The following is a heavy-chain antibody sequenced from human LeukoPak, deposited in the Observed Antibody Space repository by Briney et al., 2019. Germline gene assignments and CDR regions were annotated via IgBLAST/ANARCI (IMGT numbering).Heavy chain of an antibody. V-gene: IGHV4-31*03. J-gene: IGHJ6*03. D-gene: IGHD2-2*01. CDR1: GGSISSGGYY. CDR3: ARGTEYQTFYYYYYMDV. Sequence: SQTLSLTCTVSGGSISSGGYYWNWIRQHPGKGLEWIGYIYYSGSTYYNPSLKGRVTISVDTPKNQFSLKLSSVTAADTAMYYCARGTEYQTFYYYYYMDVWGKGTTVTVSS. CDR2: IYYSGST.